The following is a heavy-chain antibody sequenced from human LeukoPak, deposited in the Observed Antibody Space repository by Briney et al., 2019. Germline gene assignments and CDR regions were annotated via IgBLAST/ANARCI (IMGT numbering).Heavy chain of an antibody. D-gene: IGHD3-10*01. Sequence: PSETLSLTCSVSGGSISSYYWSWIRQPPGKGLEWIGYVSYSGYTNYNPSLESRVTISADTSKNQFSVKLSSVTAAGTAVYYCARIAQGGSGSPRYYYYYMDVWGKGTTVTVSS. CDR2: VSYSGYT. CDR3: ARIAQGGSGSPRYYYYYMDV. CDR1: GGSISSYY. J-gene: IGHJ6*03. V-gene: IGHV4-59*01.